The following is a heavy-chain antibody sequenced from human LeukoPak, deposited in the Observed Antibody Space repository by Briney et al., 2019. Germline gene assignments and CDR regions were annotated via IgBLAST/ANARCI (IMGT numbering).Heavy chain of an antibody. Sequence: PGGSLRLSCAASGFTFDDYAMHWVRQAPGKGLEWVSGISWNSGSIGYADSVKGRFTISRDNAKNSLYPQMNSLRAEDTALYYCAKDRYGGNSRYFQHWGQGTLVTVSS. V-gene: IGHV3-9*01. CDR2: ISWNSGSI. CDR1: GFTFDDYA. CDR3: AKDRYGGNSRYFQH. J-gene: IGHJ1*01. D-gene: IGHD4-23*01.